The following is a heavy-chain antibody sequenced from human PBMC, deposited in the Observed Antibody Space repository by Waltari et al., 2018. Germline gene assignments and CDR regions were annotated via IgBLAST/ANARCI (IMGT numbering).Heavy chain of an antibody. V-gene: IGHV4-61*03. CDR3: ARESTKYVDSVGYFTLDY. Sequence: QVHLQESGPGLVKPSGTLSLPCNVSGGSVSGDTYSWSWVRQPQGKGLEWIGYISSIGTTDYNPSLKSRVTISVDTSNNHFSLKLTSVTAADTAEYFCARESTKYVDSVGYFTLDYWGQGTLVTVAS. D-gene: IGHD3-22*01. J-gene: IGHJ4*02. CDR2: ISSIGTT. CDR1: GGSVSGDTYS.